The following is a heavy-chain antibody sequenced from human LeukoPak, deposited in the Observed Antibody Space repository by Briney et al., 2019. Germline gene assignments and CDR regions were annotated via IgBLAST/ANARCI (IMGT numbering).Heavy chain of an antibody. CDR2: ISSSSTI. D-gene: IGHD1-26*01. CDR3: AKRFPPVGATLQYYFDY. V-gene: IGHV3-48*02. J-gene: IGHJ4*02. CDR1: GFAFSSYD. Sequence: GGSLRLSCAASGFAFSSYDMNWVRQAPGKGLEWVSYISSSSTIYYADSVKGRFTISRDNAKNSLYLQMNSLRDEDTAVYYCAKRFPPVGATLQYYFDYWGQGTLVTVSS.